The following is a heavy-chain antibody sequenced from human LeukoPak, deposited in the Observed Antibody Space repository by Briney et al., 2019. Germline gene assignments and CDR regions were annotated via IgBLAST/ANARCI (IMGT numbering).Heavy chain of an antibody. J-gene: IGHJ5*02. V-gene: IGHV4-59*12. CDR2: IYYSGST. D-gene: IGHD3-10*01. CDR3: ARERIYGSGSYYNWFDP. CDR1: GGSISSYY. Sequence: SETLSLTCTVSGGSISSYYWSWIRQPPGKGLEWIGSIYYSGSTYYNPSLKSRVTISVDTSKNQFSLKLSSVTAADTAVYYCARERIYGSGSYYNWFDPWGQGTLVTVSS.